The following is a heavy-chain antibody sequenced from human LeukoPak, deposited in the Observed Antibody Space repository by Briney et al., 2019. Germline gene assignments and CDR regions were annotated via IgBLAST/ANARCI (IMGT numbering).Heavy chain of an antibody. J-gene: IGHJ5*02. Sequence: GGSLRLSCAASGFTFDDYAMHWVRQAPGKGLEWVSGISWNSGTIYYADSVKGRFTISRDNAKNSLYLQMNSLRAEDTAVYYCARDPYYYYGSGSYLSWGQGTLVTVSS. CDR2: ISWNSGTI. D-gene: IGHD3-10*01. CDR3: ARDPYYYYGSGSYLS. V-gene: IGHV3-9*01. CDR1: GFTFDDYA.